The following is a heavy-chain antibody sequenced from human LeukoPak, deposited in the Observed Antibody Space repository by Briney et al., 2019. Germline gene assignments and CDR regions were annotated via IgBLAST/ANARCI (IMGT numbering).Heavy chain of an antibody. CDR3: ARGHMVRGLDY. J-gene: IGHJ4*02. CDR2: INHSGST. Sequence: SQTLSLTCTVSGGSISSGDYYWSWIRQPPGKGLEWIGEINHSGSTNYNPSLKSRVTISVDTSKNQFSLKLSSVTAADTAVYYCARGHMVRGLDYWGQGTLVTVSS. D-gene: IGHD3-10*01. CDR1: GGSISSGDYY. V-gene: IGHV4-30-4*08.